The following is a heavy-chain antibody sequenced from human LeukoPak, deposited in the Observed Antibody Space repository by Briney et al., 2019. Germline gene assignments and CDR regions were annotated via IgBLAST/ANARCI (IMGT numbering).Heavy chain of an antibody. J-gene: IGHJ6*03. CDR2: INPNSGGT. CDR1: GYTFTGYY. Sequence: ASVKVSCKASGYTFTGYYMHWVRLAPGQGLEWMGWINPNSGGTNYAQKFQGRVTMTRDTSISTAYMELSRLRSDDTAVYYCARDGVYDILTGYFAHGYYYYMDVWGKGTTVTVSS. CDR3: ARDGVYDILTGYFAHGYYYYMDV. V-gene: IGHV1-2*02. D-gene: IGHD3-9*01.